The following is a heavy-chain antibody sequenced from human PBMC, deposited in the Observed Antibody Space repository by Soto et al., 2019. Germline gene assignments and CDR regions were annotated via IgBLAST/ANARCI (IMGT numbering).Heavy chain of an antibody. D-gene: IGHD3-22*01. Sequence: GSGPTLVNPTQTLTLTCTFSGFSLSTIAVGVGWIRQPPGKALEWLALIYWDDDKRYSPSLKGWLTITKDASRNQVVLTMTNMDPVDTATYYCGHLHYHDSRIGYWGQGTLVTVSS. J-gene: IGHJ4*02. CDR3: GHLHYHDSRIGY. CDR2: IYWDDDK. CDR1: GFSLSTIAVG. V-gene: IGHV2-5*02.